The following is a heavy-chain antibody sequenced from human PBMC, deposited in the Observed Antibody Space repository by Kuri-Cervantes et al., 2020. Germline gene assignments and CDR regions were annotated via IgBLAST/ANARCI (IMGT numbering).Heavy chain of an antibody. CDR3: ARQVYYYDSSGHTEYYFDY. CDR2: IYYSGST. CDR1: GGSISNYY. J-gene: IGHJ4*02. V-gene: IGHV4-59*08. D-gene: IGHD3-22*01. Sequence: SETLSLTCTVSGGSISNYYWSWIRQPPGKGLEWIDYIYYSGSTNYNPSLKSRVTISVDTSKNQFSLKLSSVTAADTAVYYCARQVYYYDSSGHTEYYFDYWGQGTLVTVSS.